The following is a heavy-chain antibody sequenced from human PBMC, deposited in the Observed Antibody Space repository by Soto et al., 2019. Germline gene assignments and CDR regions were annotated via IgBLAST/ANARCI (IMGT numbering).Heavy chain of an antibody. J-gene: IGHJ4*02. D-gene: IGHD7-27*01. CDR1: GFSFSISP. CDR2: ISYDGTNK. CDR3: ARDPKTSGGEHWAFNYFDS. V-gene: IGHV3-30-3*01. Sequence: QVQLVESGGGVVQPGRSLRLSCAASGFSFSISPMHWVRQAPGKGPEWVALISYDGTNKFYADSVKGRFTISRDNSKRTLYLQVDSLRAEDAAVYYCARDPKTSGGEHWAFNYFDSWGQGTLVTVSS.